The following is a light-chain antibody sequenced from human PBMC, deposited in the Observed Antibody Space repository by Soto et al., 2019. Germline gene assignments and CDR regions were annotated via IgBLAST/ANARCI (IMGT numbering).Light chain of an antibody. CDR2: AAS. V-gene: IGKV1-39*01. Sequence: DIQMTQSPSTLSGSAGDRLTITCRASQTIGSWLAWYQLKPGKPPRLLIYAASSLQSGVPSRFSRSGSGTDFTLTISSLQPEDFATYYCQQSYRAWTFGLGTKVDIK. CDR3: QQSYRAWT. CDR1: QTIGSW. J-gene: IGKJ1*01.